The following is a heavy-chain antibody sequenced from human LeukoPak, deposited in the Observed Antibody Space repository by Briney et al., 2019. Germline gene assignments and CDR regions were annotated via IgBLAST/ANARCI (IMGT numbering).Heavy chain of an antibody. D-gene: IGHD3-10*01. CDR1: GYTFTNYD. CDR2: ISPYNGNT. V-gene: IGHV1-18*01. Sequence: ASVKVSCKASGYTFTNYDISWVRQAPGKGLEWMGWISPYNGNTDPAQEFQGRVTLTTDTSTSTAYMELRSLTSDDSAVYYCATGGGDWYSDLWGRGTLVTVSS. J-gene: IGHJ2*01. CDR3: ATGGGDWYSDL.